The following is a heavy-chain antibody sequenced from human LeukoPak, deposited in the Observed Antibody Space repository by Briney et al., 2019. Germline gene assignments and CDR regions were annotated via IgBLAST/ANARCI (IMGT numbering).Heavy chain of an antibody. Sequence: ASVKVSCKASGYTFTSNYIHWLRQAPGQGLEWMGLINPSGGSTSYAQKFQGRVTMTRDTSTSTLYMELSSLRSEDTAVYYCTRDVISYYYDSSGSPIGSHFDYWGQGTLVTVSS. CDR3: TRDVISYYYDSSGSPIGSHFDY. CDR2: INPSGGST. V-gene: IGHV1-46*01. J-gene: IGHJ4*02. D-gene: IGHD3-22*01. CDR1: GYTFTSNY.